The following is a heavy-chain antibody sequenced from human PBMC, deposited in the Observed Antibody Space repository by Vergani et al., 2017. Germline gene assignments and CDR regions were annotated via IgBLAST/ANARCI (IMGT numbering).Heavy chain of an antibody. J-gene: IGHJ6*03. Sequence: QVQLVESGGGVVQPGRSLRLSCAASGFTFSSYGMHWVRQAPGKGVEWVAVIWYDGSNKYYADSVKGRFTISRDNSKNTLYLQMNSRRAEDTAVYYCARDSIAAAQRGYYYYMDVWGKGTTVTVSS. CDR1: GFTFSSYG. CDR2: IWYDGSNK. D-gene: IGHD6-13*01. CDR3: ARDSIAAAQRGYYYYMDV. V-gene: IGHV3-33*01.